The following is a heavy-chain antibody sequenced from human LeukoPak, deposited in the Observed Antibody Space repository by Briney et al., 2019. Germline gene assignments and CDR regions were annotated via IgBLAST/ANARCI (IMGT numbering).Heavy chain of an antibody. D-gene: IGHD2-2*02. CDR3: ARDLKGCSSTSCYTINYYYYGMDV. Sequence: ASVKVSCKASGGTFSIYAISWVRQAPGQGLEWMGGIIPIFGTANYAQKFQGRVTITADESTSTAYMELSSLRSEDTAVYYCARDLKGCSSTSCYTINYYYYGMDVWGQGTTVTVSS. CDR2: IIPIFGTA. CDR1: GGTFSIYA. V-gene: IGHV1-69*13. J-gene: IGHJ6*02.